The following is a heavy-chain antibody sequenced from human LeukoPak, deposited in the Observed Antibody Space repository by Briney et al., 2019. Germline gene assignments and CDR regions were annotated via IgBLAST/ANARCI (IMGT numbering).Heavy chain of an antibody. V-gene: IGHV3-7*01. CDR3: ARSGTGIAAADTNWFDP. CDR2: IKQDGSEK. CDR1: GFTVSSYW. J-gene: IGHJ5*02. Sequence: GGSLRLPCAPSGFTVSSYWMSWVRQAPGKGLEWVANIKQDGSEKYYVDSVKGRFTISRDNGKNSLYLQMNSLRVEDTAVYYCARSGTGIAAADTNWFDPWGQGTLVTVSS. D-gene: IGHD6-13*01.